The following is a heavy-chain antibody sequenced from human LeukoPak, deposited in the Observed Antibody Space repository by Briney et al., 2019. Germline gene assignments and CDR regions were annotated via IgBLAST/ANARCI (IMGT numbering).Heavy chain of an antibody. D-gene: IGHD2-21*01. CDR1: SVSITSYY. V-gene: IGHV4-59*01. Sequence: ASETLSLTCSVSSVSITSYYWTWIRQPPGKGLEWIGYIYHSGNTKYNPSLKGRVTMSIDTSKNQFFLSVTSVTAADTAVYYCASEVADGYWGQGTLVIVS. J-gene: IGHJ4*02. CDR2: IYHSGNT. CDR3: ASEVADGY.